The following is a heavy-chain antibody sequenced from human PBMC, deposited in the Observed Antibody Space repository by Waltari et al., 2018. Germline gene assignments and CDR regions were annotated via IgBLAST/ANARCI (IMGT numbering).Heavy chain of an antibody. V-gene: IGHV4-59*01. D-gene: IGHD3-10*01. CDR1: GGSIDSYD. CDR3: ARRILHAAGSRGITDNYSMDV. Sequence: VKLRQSGPELVKSSETLSLTCSVSGGSIDSYDWTWIRQSPGKGLEWIGYISYTGTTNYNPSRESRVAIAVETSKNQRALKLTAVTAADTAVYFCARRILHAAGSRGITDNYSMDVWGQGATVSVSS. CDR2: ISYTGTT. J-gene: IGHJ6*02.